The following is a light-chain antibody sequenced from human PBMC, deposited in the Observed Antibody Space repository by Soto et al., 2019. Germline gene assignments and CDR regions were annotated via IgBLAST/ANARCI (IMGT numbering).Light chain of an antibody. CDR3: CSYTSSSTQV. V-gene: IGLV2-14*01. Sequence: QSALTQPASVSGSPGQSITISCTGTSSDVGGYNYVSWYQQHPGKAPKLMIYDVSNRPSGVSNRFSGSKSGNTASLTISGLQAENEADYYYCSYTSSSTQVFGGGTKLAVL. J-gene: IGLJ2*01. CDR1: SSDVGGYNY. CDR2: DVS.